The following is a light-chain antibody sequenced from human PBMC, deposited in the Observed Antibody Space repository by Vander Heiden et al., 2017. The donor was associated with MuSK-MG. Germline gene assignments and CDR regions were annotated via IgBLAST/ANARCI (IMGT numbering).Light chain of an antibody. CDR2: YVS. CDR3: SSYTNSSTLEGV. V-gene: IGLV2-14*03. Sequence: QSALSQPASVSGSPEQSITISCTGTSSDDGGYNYVSGYQQHPGNAPQLMIFYVSTRPSGVSTRFSGSTSGNTASLTTSRLQAEDEADYYCSSYTNSSTLEGVFGGGTKLTVL. J-gene: IGLJ2*01. CDR1: SSDDGGYNY.